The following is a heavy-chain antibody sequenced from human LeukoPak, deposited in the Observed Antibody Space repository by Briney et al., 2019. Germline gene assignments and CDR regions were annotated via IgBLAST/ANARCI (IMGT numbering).Heavy chain of an antibody. CDR2: INPSGGST. V-gene: IGHV1-46*01. CDR1: GYTLTSYY. J-gene: IGHJ3*02. D-gene: IGHD1-14*01. Sequence: ASVKVSCKASGYTLTSYYMHWVRQAPGQGLEWMGIINPSGGSTSYAQKFQGRVTMTRDTSTSTVYMELSSLRPEDTAVYYCARNAPGPNAFDIWGQGTMVTVS. CDR3: ARNAPGPNAFDI.